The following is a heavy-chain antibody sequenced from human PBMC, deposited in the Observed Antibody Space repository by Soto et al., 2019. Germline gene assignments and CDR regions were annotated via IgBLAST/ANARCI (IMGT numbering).Heavy chain of an antibody. J-gene: IGHJ4*02. CDR1: GFTFSSYA. V-gene: IGHV3-23*01. CDR3: AKDSLGYCSGGSCQMFDY. Sequence: PGGSLRLSCAASGFTFSSYAMSWVRQAPGKGLEWVSAISGSGGSTYYADSVKGRFTISRDNSKNTLYLQMNSLRAEDTAVYYCAKDSLGYCSGGSCQMFDYWGQGTLVTVSS. CDR2: ISGSGGST. D-gene: IGHD2-15*01.